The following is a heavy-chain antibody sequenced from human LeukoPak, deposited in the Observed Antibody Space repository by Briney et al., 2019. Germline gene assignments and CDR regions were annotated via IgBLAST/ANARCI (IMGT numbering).Heavy chain of an antibody. Sequence: ASVKVSCKASGYTFTGYYMHWVRQAPGQGLEWMGRINPNSGGTNYAQKFQGRVTITADESTSTAYMELSSLRSEDTAVYYCARDSSDFRSLIPHWGQGTLVTVSS. CDR2: INPNSGGT. V-gene: IGHV1-2*06. CDR1: GYTFTGYY. CDR3: ARDSSDFRSLIPH. D-gene: IGHD3-3*01. J-gene: IGHJ1*01.